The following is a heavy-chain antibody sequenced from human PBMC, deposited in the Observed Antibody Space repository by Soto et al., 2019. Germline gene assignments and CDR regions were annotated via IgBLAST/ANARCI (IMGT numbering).Heavy chain of an antibody. V-gene: IGHV3-7*03. Sequence: GGSLRLSCVASGFTFSSYWMSWVRQAPGKGLEWVANIKSDGSEIYYVDSVKGRFTISRDNARKSLYLQMNSLRVEDTALYYCARDLGVVITAEYFQHWGQGTLVTVSS. CDR3: ARDLGVVITAEYFQH. D-gene: IGHD3-22*01. CDR1: GFTFSSYW. J-gene: IGHJ1*01. CDR2: IKSDGSEI.